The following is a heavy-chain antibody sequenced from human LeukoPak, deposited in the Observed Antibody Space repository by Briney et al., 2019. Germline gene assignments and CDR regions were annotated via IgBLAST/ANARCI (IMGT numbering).Heavy chain of an antibody. CDR3: TRDVWYDRG. J-gene: IGHJ4*02. CDR1: GFTFGDYA. CDR2: IRSKAYGGTT. D-gene: IGHD3-22*01. V-gene: IGHV3-49*03. Sequence: GGSLRLSCTASGFTFGDYAMSWFRQVPGKGLEWVGFIRSKAYGGTTEYAASVKGRFTISRDDSKSIAYLQMNSLKTEDTAVYYCTRDVWYDRGWGQGTLVTVSS.